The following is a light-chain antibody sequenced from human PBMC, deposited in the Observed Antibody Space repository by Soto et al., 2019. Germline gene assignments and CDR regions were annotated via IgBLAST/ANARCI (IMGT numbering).Light chain of an antibody. V-gene: IGKV3-20*01. CDR2: GAS. CDR1: QSVNSDY. CDR3: HHYGGSPIT. Sequence: EIVLTQSPGTLSLSPGERATLSCMASQSVNSDYLGWFQQKPGQAPRLLIYGASTRATGIPDRFSGSGSGTDFTLTISRLEPEDFAVYYCHHYGGSPITFGQGTRLEI. J-gene: IGKJ5*01.